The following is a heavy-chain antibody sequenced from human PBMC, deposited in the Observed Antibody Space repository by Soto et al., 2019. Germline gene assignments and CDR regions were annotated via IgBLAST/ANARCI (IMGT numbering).Heavy chain of an antibody. CDR1: GFTFDDYA. D-gene: IGHD2-21*02. Sequence: GGSLRLSCAASGFTFDDYAMHWVRQAPGKGLEWVSGISWNSGSIGYADSVKGRFTISRDNAKNSLYLQMNSLRAEDTALYYCAKDITPEITAYYFDYWGQGTLVTVSS. CDR3: AKDITPEITAYYFDY. V-gene: IGHV3-9*01. J-gene: IGHJ4*02. CDR2: ISWNSGSI.